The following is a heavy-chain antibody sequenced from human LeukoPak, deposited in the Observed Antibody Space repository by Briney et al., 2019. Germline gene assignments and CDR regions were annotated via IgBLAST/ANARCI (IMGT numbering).Heavy chain of an antibody. Sequence: SGPALVKPTQALTLICTFSGFSLSTSGMCVSWIRQPPGKALEWLTRIDWDDDKYYSTSLKTRLTISKDTSKNQVVLTMTNMDPVDTATYYCARALCGYSYGYDYWGQGTLVTVSS. J-gene: IGHJ4*02. V-gene: IGHV2-70*11. CDR3: ARALCGYSYGYDY. CDR2: IDWDDDK. CDR1: GFSLSTSGMC. D-gene: IGHD5-18*01.